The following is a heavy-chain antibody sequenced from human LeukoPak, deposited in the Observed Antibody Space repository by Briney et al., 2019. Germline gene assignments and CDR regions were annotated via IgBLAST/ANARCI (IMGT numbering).Heavy chain of an antibody. D-gene: IGHD5-18*01. CDR1: GFTFSSYE. CDR3: ARGGRYTPPDY. V-gene: IGHV3-48*03. CDR2: ISSSCSTI. Sequence: GGSVRLSCAASGFTFSSYEVNWVRQARGKGLEWVAFISSSCSTISYADPVKGCFTISRDTAKNSLFLQMTSLRVEDTAFYYCARGGRYTPPDYWGQGTLVTVSS. J-gene: IGHJ4*02.